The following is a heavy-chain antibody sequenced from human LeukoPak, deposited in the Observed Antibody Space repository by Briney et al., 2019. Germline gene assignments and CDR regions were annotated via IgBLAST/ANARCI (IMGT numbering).Heavy chain of an antibody. J-gene: IGHJ6*03. Sequence: GGSLRLSCAASGFTFTSYAMSWVRQAPGKGLEWVSSISGSGGGTFYADSVKGRFTISRDNSKNTLFLQMNSLRVEDTAVYYCAKDGGYSMDVWGKGTTVTISS. V-gene: IGHV3-23*01. CDR3: AKDGGYSMDV. D-gene: IGHD2-15*01. CDR1: GFTFTSYA. CDR2: ISGSGGGT.